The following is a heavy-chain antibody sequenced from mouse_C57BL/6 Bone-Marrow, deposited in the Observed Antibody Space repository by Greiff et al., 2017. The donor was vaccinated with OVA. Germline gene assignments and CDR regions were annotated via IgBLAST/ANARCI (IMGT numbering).Heavy chain of an antibody. CDR3: TSYGNFDY. D-gene: IGHD2-1*01. J-gene: IGHJ2*01. V-gene: IGHV14-4*01. CDR1: GFNIKDDY. Sequence: EVQRVESGAELVRPGASVKLSCTASGFNIKDDYMHWVKQRPEQGLEWLGWIDPENGDTEYASKFQGKATITADTSSNTAYLQLSSLTTEDTAVDYCTSYGNFDYWGQGTTLTVSS. CDR2: IDPENGDT.